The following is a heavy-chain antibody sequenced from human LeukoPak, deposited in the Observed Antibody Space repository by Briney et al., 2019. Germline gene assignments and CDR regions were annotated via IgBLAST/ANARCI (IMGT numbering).Heavy chain of an antibody. CDR3: AKVSLLAEGVFY. Sequence: GGSLRLSCAASGFTFSSYWMSWVRQAPGKGLEWVANLKQDGTEKYYLDSVKGRFTISRDNAKNALYLQMNSLRAEDTAVYYCAKVSLLAEGVFYWGQGTLVTVSS. CDR1: GFTFSSYW. D-gene: IGHD3-3*02. CDR2: LKQDGTEK. V-gene: IGHV3-7*01. J-gene: IGHJ4*02.